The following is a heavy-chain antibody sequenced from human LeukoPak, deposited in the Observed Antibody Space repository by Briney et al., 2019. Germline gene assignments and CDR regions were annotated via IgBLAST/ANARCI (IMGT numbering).Heavy chain of an antibody. Sequence: GGSLRLSCAASEFPFWNYWMTWVRRAPGRGLEWVAKVNQGGSYKYYVDSVRGRFTISRDNAKNEVYLQMDSLRVEDSAVYYCARGEPHCSTSTRSRRRMDVWGQGTTVTVSS. V-gene: IGHV3-7*01. J-gene: IGHJ6*02. CDR3: ARGEPHCSTSTRSRRRMDV. CDR2: VNQGGSYK. CDR1: EFPFWNYW. D-gene: IGHD2-8*01.